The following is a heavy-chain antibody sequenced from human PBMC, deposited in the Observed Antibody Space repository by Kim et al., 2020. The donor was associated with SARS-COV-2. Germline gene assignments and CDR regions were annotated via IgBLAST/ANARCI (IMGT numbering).Heavy chain of an antibody. J-gene: IGHJ4*02. CDR3: ARSPWGWELDAFDN. D-gene: IGHD1-26*01. V-gene: IGHV3-30*15. Sequence: ADNGKGRITISRDNAKNSLYMQSSSLKAEDADVYYCARSPWGWELDAFDNWGQGTLVTVSS.